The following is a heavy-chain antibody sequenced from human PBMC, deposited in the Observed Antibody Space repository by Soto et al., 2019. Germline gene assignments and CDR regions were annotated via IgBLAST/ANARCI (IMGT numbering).Heavy chain of an antibody. V-gene: IGHV3-9*01. CDR1: GFTFDDYA. Sequence: PGGSLRLSCAASGFTFDDYAMHWVRQAPGKGLEWVSGISWNSGSIGYADSVKGRFTISRDNAKNSLYLQMNSLRAEDTALYYCAKDSRQRGDYYYGMDVWGQGTTVTVPS. J-gene: IGHJ6*02. CDR2: ISWNSGSI. CDR3: AKDSRQRGDYYYGMDV. D-gene: IGHD6-25*01.